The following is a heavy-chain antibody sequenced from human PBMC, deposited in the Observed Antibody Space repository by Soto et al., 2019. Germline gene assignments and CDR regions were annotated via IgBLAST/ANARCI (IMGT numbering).Heavy chain of an antibody. Sequence: ASVKVSCKASGYTFTGYYMHWVRQAPGQGLEWMGWINPNSGGTNYAQKFQGWVTMTRDTSISTAYMELSRLRSDDTAVYYCARGFVPVFGFAAYCGGDCYLSPPGFDYWGQGTLVTVSS. D-gene: IGHD2-21*01. CDR3: ARGFVPVFGFAAYCGGDCYLSPPGFDY. CDR1: GYTFTGYY. V-gene: IGHV1-2*04. J-gene: IGHJ4*02. CDR2: INPNSGGT.